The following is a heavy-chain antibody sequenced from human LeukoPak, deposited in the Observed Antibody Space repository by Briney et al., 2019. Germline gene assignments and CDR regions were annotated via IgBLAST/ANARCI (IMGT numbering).Heavy chain of an antibody. CDR2: IRYDGSNK. J-gene: IGHJ4*02. V-gene: IGHV3-30*02. CDR1: GFTFSSYG. CDR3: ARDTYGSGSYYNAPLDY. D-gene: IGHD3-10*01. Sequence: GGSLRLSCAASGFTFSSYGMHWVRQAPGKGLEWVAFIRYDGSNKYYADSVKGRFTISRDNAKNSLYLQMNSLRAEDTAVYYCARDTYGSGSYYNAPLDYWGQGTLVTVSS.